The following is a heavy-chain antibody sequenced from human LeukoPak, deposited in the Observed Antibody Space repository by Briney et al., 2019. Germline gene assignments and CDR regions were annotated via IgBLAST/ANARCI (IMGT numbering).Heavy chain of an antibody. V-gene: IGHV3-21*05. J-gene: IGHJ4*02. D-gene: IGHD4-17*01. Sequence: GVLRLSCAASGFTFSTYSINWVRQAPGKGLEWISYMSSSGSPIYYADSVKGRFTISRDNAKNSLYLQMNSLRAEDTAVYYCARLTVTTRSDYWGQGTLVTVSS. CDR3: ARLTVTTRSDY. CDR2: MSSSGSPI. CDR1: GFTFSTYS.